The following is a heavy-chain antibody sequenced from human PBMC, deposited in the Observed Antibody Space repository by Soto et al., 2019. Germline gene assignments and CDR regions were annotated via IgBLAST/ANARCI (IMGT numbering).Heavy chain of an antibody. V-gene: IGHV3-48*01. CDR2: ISSSSSTI. D-gene: IGHD6-13*01. CDR1: GLTFSGYS. CDR3: ARHPERIAQIGWFDP. Sequence: PGGSLRLSCAASGLTFSGYSMNWVRQAPGKGLEWVSYISSSSSTIYYADSVKGRFTISRDNAKNSLYLQMNSLRAEDTAVYYCARHPERIAQIGWFDPWGQGTLVTVS. J-gene: IGHJ5*02.